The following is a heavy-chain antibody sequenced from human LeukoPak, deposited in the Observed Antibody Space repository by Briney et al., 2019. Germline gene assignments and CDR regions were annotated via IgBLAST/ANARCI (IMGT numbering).Heavy chain of an antibody. V-gene: IGHV1-3*01. CDR2: INAGNGNT. CDR3: ARDRRAVAGKGTWFDP. Sequence: ASVKVSCTASGYTFTSYAMHWVRQAPGQRLEWMGWINAGNGNTKYSQKFQGRVTITRDTSASTAYMELSSLRSEDTAVYYCARDRRAVAGKGTWFDPWGQGTLVTVSS. CDR1: GYTFTSYA. J-gene: IGHJ5*02. D-gene: IGHD6-19*01.